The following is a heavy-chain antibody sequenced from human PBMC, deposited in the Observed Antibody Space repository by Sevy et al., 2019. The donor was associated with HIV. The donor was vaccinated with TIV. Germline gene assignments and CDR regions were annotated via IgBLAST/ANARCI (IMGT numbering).Heavy chain of an antibody. CDR1: GFTFSSYW. J-gene: IGHJ4*02. Sequence: GGSLRLSCAASGFTFSSYWMHWVRQAPGKGLVWVSRINSDGSSTSYADSVKGRFTISRDNAKNTLYLQMNSLRAEDTAVYYCARELGAGGYNGYDADYFDYWGQRTLVTVSS. V-gene: IGHV3-74*01. CDR2: INSDGSST. D-gene: IGHD5-12*01. CDR3: ARELGAGGYNGYDADYFDY.